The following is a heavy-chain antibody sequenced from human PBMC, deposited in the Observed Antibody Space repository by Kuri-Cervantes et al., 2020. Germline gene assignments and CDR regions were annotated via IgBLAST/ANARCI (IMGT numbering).Heavy chain of an antibody. CDR1: GFTFDDYA. CDR3: AKDRSPGSYNYDAFDI. D-gene: IGHD3-10*01. J-gene: IGHJ3*02. Sequence: GESLKISCAASGFTFDDYAMHWVRQPPGKGLEWVAVISYDGSNKYYADSVKGRFTISRDNSENTIYLQMNSLRAGDTAVYYCAKDRSPGSYNYDAFDIWGQGTMVTVSS. CDR2: ISYDGSNK. V-gene: IGHV3-30-3*01.